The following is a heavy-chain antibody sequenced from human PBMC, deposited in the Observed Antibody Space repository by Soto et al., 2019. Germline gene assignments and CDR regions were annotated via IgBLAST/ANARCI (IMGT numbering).Heavy chain of an antibody. J-gene: IGHJ4*02. D-gene: IGHD3-3*01. CDR3: ARAEGYGYSDFWSGYQWPHY. CDR1: GYTFTSYG. CDR2: ISAYNGNT. Sequence: ASVKVSCKASGYTFTSYGISWVRQAPGQGLEWMGWISAYNGNTNYAQKLQGRVTMTTDTSTSTAYMELRSLRSDDPAVYSCARAEGYGYSDFWSGYQWPHYWGQGTLVTVSS. V-gene: IGHV1-18*01.